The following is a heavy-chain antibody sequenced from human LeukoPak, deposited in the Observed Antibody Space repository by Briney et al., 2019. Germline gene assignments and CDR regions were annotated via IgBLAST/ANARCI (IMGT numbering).Heavy chain of an antibody. D-gene: IGHD1-26*01. Sequence: SETLSLTCTVSGGSISSSSYYWGWIRQPPGKGLEWIGSIYYSGSTYYNPSLKSRVTISVDTSKNHFSLDLISVTAADTAVYYCARVERSRAKEYPRIYYYYYMHVWGKGTTVTVSS. CDR1: GGSISSSSYY. CDR3: ARVERSRAKEYPRIYYYYYMHV. V-gene: IGHV4-39*07. CDR2: IYYSGST. J-gene: IGHJ6*03.